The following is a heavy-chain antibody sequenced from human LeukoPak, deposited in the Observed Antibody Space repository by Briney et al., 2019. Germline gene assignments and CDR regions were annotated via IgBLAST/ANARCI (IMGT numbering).Heavy chain of an antibody. CDR2: TYYRSKWYN. J-gene: IGHJ4*02. Sequence: SQTLSLTCAISGDSVSSNSAAWNWIRQSPSRGLEWLGRTYYRSKWYNDYAVSVKSRITINPDTSKNQFSLQLNSVTPEDTAVYYCARGPAIRITIFGVVNSFDYWGQGTLVTVSS. CDR3: ARGPAIRITIFGVVNSFDY. CDR1: GDSVSSNSAA. D-gene: IGHD3-3*01. V-gene: IGHV6-1*01.